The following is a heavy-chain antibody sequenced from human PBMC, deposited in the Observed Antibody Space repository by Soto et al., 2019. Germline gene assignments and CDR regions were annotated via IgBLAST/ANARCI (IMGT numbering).Heavy chain of an antibody. CDR2: ISYDGSNR. CDR3: AKDSAPYGDHRIWGYYFDY. V-gene: IGHV3-30*18. D-gene: IGHD4-17*01. J-gene: IGHJ4*02. Sequence: GGSLRLSCGASGFAFGSFGMNWVRQAPGKGLEWVAIISYDGSNRYYADSVKGRFTVSRDTSKTTLYLQMNSVRAEDTAVYYCAKDSAPYGDHRIWGYYFDYWGQGTLVTVSS. CDR1: GFAFGSFG.